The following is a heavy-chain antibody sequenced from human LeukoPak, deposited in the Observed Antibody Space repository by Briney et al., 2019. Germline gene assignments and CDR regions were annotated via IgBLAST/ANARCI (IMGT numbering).Heavy chain of an antibody. Sequence: GGSLRLSCAASGFNFKNYAMNWVRQAPEKGLEWVSAISGSGGSTYYADSVKGRFTISRDNSKNTLYLQMNSLRAEDTAVYYCASGYTYVRLGDHWGQGTLVTVSS. CDR2: ISGSGGST. J-gene: IGHJ4*02. CDR3: ASGYTYVRLGDH. V-gene: IGHV3-23*01. CDR1: GFNFKNYA. D-gene: IGHD5-18*01.